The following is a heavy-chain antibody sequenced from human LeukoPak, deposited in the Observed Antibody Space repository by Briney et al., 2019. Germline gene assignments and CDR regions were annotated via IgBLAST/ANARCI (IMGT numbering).Heavy chain of an antibody. D-gene: IGHD4-17*01. CDR2: IDYSGST. CDR1: GGSITSFY. CDR3: ARHTGNGDYGFDY. Sequence: SETLSLTCTLSGGSITSFYWSWIRQPPGKGLEWIGYIDYSGSTNYNPSLKSRITVSVHMSRSQFSLELTSVTAADTAMYYCARHTGNGDYGFDYWGQGTLVTVSS. J-gene: IGHJ4*02. V-gene: IGHV4-59*08.